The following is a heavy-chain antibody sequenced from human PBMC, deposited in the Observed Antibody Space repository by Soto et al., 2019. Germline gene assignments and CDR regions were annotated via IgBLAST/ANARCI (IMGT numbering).Heavy chain of an antibody. D-gene: IGHD5-12*01. Sequence: SETLSLTCTVSGGSISSYYWSWIRQPPGKGLEWIGYIYYSGSTNYNPSLKSRVTISVDTSKNQFSLKLSSVTAADTAVYYCAQHQEGVYSGYDSDFDIWGQGTMVTVSS. CDR3: AQHQEGVYSGYDSDFDI. V-gene: IGHV4-59*01. J-gene: IGHJ3*02. CDR1: GGSISSYY. CDR2: IYYSGST.